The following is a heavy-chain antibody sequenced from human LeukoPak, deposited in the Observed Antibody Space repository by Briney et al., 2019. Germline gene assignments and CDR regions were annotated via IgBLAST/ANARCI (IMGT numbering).Heavy chain of an antibody. CDR3: TTDPSPLGYDILTGYYWGPYDY. CDR2: IKSKTDGGTT. J-gene: IGHJ4*02. CDR1: GFTFSNAW. D-gene: IGHD3-9*01. Sequence: GGSLRLSCAASGFTFSNAWMSWVRQAPGKGREWVGRIKSKTDGGTTDYAAPVKGRFTISRDDSKNTLYLQMNSLKTEDTAVYYCTTDPSPLGYDILTGYYWGPYDYWGQGTLVTVSS. V-gene: IGHV3-15*01.